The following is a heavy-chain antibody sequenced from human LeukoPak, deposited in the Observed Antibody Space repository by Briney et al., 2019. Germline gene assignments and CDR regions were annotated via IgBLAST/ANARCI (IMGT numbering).Heavy chain of an antibody. V-gene: IGHV4-4*07. CDR1: GGSVNSYY. CDR2: IYASGGN. J-gene: IGHJ5*02. Sequence: SETLSLTCTVSGGSVNSYYWSWIRQPAGKGLEWIGHIYASGGNDYNPSLKSRVTMSLDMAKNQFSLRLASVTAADTAVYYCARGGSRDYYDSSVNWFDPWGQGTLVTVSS. D-gene: IGHD3-22*01. CDR3: ARGGSRDYYDSSVNWFDP.